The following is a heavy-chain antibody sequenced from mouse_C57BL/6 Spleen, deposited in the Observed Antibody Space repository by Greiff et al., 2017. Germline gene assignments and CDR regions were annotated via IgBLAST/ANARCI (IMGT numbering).Heavy chain of an antibody. Sequence: VKLMESGAELVRPGASVTLSCKASGYTFTDYEMHWVKQTPVHGLEWIGAIDPETGGTAYNQTFKGKAILTADKSSSTAYMELRSLTSEDSAVYYCTRSDGSSLYYFDYWGQGTTLTVSS. CDR1: GYTFTDYE. V-gene: IGHV1-15*01. D-gene: IGHD1-1*01. CDR3: TRSDGSSLYYFDY. CDR2: IDPETGGT. J-gene: IGHJ2*01.